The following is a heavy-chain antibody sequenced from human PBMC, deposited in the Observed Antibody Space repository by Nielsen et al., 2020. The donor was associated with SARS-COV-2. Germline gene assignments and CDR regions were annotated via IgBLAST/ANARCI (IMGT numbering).Heavy chain of an antibody. J-gene: IGHJ5*02. Sequence: ASVKVSCKASGYTFTGYYMHWVRQAPGQGLEWMGRIHPNSGGTNYAQKFQGRVTMTRDTTISTAYMELSRLGSDDTAVYYCARPTVEAAGNRAQPKFPGMVGYGWFDTWGQGTLVTVSS. CDR1: GYTFTGYY. CDR3: ARPTVEAAGNRAQPKFPGMVGYGWFDT. V-gene: IGHV1-2*06. CDR2: IHPNSGGT. D-gene: IGHD6-13*01.